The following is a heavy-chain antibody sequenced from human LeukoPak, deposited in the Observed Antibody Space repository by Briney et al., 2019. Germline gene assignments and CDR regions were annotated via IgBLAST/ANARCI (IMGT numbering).Heavy chain of an antibody. Sequence: PGGSLRLSCAASGFTFSSYWMSRVRQAPGKGLEWVANIKQDGSEKYYVDSVKGRFTISRDNAKNSLYLQMNSLRAEDTAVYYCARDRKWLLRPLDYWGQGTLVTVSS. V-gene: IGHV3-7*01. J-gene: IGHJ4*02. CDR1: GFTFSSYW. CDR3: ARDRKWLLRPLDY. D-gene: IGHD3-22*01. CDR2: IKQDGSEK.